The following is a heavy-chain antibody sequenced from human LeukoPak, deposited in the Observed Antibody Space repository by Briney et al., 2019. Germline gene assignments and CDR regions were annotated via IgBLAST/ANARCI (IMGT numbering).Heavy chain of an antibody. CDR2: MSYDGSNR. Sequence: PGGSLRLSCAASGFTFSSYAMHWVRQAPGKGLEWVAVMSYDGSNRYYADSVKGRFTISRDNSKNTLYLQMNSLRAEDTAVYYCARVASRAAAGPNWFDPWGQGTLVTVSS. CDR3: ARVASRAAAGPNWFDP. D-gene: IGHD6-13*01. J-gene: IGHJ5*02. CDR1: GFTFSSYA. V-gene: IGHV3-30-3*01.